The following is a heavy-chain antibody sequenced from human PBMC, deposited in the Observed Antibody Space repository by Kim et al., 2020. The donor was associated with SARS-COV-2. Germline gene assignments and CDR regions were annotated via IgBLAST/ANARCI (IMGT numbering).Heavy chain of an antibody. CDR3: ARDEVPTILGMEDV. CDR2: IDPKNGDT. V-gene: IGHV1-2*02. CDR1: GYGFSDFI. J-gene: IGHJ6*02. Sequence: ASVKVSCKGSGYGFSDFIIHWVRQAPGQGLEWMGWIDPKNGDTHYAQSFQGRVTMIRDTSVSTVYFDLSRLRSEDTAVYYCARDEVPTILGMEDVWGQGITVTVSS. D-gene: IGHD3-3*02.